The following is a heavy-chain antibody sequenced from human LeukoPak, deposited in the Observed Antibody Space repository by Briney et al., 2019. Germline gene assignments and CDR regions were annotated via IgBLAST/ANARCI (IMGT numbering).Heavy chain of an antibody. CDR3: ARDYPVGGGGRYFDWLPVF. CDR1: GYTFSSND. D-gene: IGHD3-9*01. V-gene: IGHV1-8*01. Sequence: ASVTVSCKASGYTFSSNDINWVRQATGQGLEWMGWMNPHSGNTGYAQQFQGRVTIPRNSFISTADIELSSLRVEDTGVYYCARDYPVGGGGRYFDWLPVFWGQGSLVTVYS. J-gene: IGHJ4*02. CDR2: MNPHSGNT.